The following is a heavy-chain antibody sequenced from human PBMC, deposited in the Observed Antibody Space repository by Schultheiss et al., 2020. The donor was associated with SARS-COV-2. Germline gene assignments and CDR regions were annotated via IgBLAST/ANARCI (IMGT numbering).Heavy chain of an antibody. D-gene: IGHD3-16*01. J-gene: IGHJ6*02. V-gene: IGHV4-61*08. CDR2: IYYSGST. CDR1: GGSISSGGYY. CDR3: ARSEFWGNYYYYGMDV. Sequence: SCTVSGGSISSGGYYCSWIRQHPGKGLEWIGYIYYSGSTNYNPSLKSRVTISVDTSKNQFSLKLSSVTAADTAVYYCARSEFWGNYYYYGMDVWGQGTTVTVSS.